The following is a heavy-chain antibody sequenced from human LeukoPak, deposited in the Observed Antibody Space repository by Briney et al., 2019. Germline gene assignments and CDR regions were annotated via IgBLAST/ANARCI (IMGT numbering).Heavy chain of an antibody. D-gene: IGHD1-26*01. CDR2: INPNSGGT. J-gene: IGHJ3*02. Sequence: GASVKVSCKASGYTFTGYYMHGVRQAPGQGLEWMGWINPNSGGTNYAQKFQGRVTMTRDTSISTAYMELSRLRSDDTAVYYCARPYSGSYYDAFDIWGQGTMVTVSS. V-gene: IGHV1-2*02. CDR3: ARPYSGSYYDAFDI. CDR1: GYTFTGYY.